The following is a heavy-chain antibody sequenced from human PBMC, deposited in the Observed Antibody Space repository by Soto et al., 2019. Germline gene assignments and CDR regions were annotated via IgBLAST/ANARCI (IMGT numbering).Heavy chain of an antibody. Sequence: LSLTCTVSGGSVSSGSDYWTWVRHQPGKCLEWSRFVYYRGATYYRPSLGGRISISSDATKNQYSLKLNSVTAADTAVYYCARAPDGLVAFDVWGPGTLVTVSS. CDR3: ARAPDGLVAFDV. D-gene: IGHD2-8*02. CDR1: GGSVSSGSDY. J-gene: IGHJ4*02. CDR2: VYYRGAT. V-gene: IGHV4-31*03.